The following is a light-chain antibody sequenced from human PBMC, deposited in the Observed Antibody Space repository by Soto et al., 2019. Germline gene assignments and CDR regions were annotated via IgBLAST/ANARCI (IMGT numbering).Light chain of an antibody. J-gene: IGKJ4*01. CDR2: DAS. V-gene: IGKV1-5*01. CDR3: QQYNSYSLLT. CDR1: QGISSW. Sequence: DIQMTQSPSTLSASVGDRVTITCRASQGISSWLAWYQQKPGKAPKLLIYDASSLESGVPSRFSGSGSGTEFTLTISSLQPDDFATYYCQQYNSYSLLTFGGGTKVEIK.